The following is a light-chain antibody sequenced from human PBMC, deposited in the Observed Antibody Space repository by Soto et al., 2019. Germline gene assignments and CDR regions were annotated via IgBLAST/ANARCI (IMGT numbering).Light chain of an antibody. CDR3: QQYGISPRT. V-gene: IGKV3-20*01. CDR1: QSVNSNY. Sequence: EIVLTQSPGTLSLSAGERATLSCRASQSVNSNYLAWYQQRPGQAPRLLIYGASNRATGIPDRFSGSGSGTEFTLTISGLEPEDFAVYYCQQYGISPRTFGQGTKVDIK. CDR2: GAS. J-gene: IGKJ1*01.